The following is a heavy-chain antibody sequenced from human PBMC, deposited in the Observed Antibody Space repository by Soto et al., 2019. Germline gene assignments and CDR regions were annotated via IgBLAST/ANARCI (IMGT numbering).Heavy chain of an antibody. CDR2: LWYDGTAT. CDR3: ARNVGSSGSSRWFDT. V-gene: IGHV3-33*01. CDR1: GFTLSNYG. D-gene: IGHD3-10*01. Sequence: QVQLVESGGGVVQPGRSLTLSCVASGFTLSNYGMHWVRQAPGKGLEWVAVLWYDGTATYSADSVKGRFSISRDNAKNDLFLQLSSLRAEDTAVYYCARNVGSSGSSRWFDTWGQGTLVTVSS. J-gene: IGHJ5*02.